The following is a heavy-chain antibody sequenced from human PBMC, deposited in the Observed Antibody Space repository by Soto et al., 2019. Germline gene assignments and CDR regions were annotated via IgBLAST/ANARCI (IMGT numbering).Heavy chain of an antibody. Sequence: EVQLLESGGGLVQPGGSLRLSCEASGFSFSSYDMSWVRQAPGKGLEWVSTVSGSGTSTYYADSVKGRFTISRDNSKNTLYLNMNSLRAGDTAGYYCARSRSAYGPYWYFDLWGRGTLVTVSS. V-gene: IGHV3-23*01. CDR1: GFSFSSYD. CDR3: ARSRSAYGPYWYFDL. J-gene: IGHJ2*01. D-gene: IGHD4-17*01. CDR2: VSGSGTST.